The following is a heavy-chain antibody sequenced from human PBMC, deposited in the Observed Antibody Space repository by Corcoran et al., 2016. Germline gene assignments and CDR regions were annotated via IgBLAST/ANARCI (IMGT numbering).Heavy chain of an antibody. J-gene: IGHJ4*02. V-gene: IGHV3-23*01. CDR1: GFTFSSTA. D-gene: IGHD1-26*01. Sequence: EVKLFESGGGMVHHGGSLRRSCAASGFTFSSTAISWVRQAPVKGLEWVSSITRSGGSSYYAESVKGRLTTSRDNSKDTLSLQLNSLTAEETAIYYCEKDRSGSNFDTGDYWGQGTLVTGSS. CDR3: EKDRSGSNFDTGDY. CDR2: ITRSGGSS.